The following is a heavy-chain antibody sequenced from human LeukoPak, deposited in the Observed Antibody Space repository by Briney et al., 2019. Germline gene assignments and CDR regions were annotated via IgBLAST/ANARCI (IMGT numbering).Heavy chain of an antibody. Sequence: SETLSLTCNVSGGSISSNSYYWGWIRQSPGKGLVWIGSIFYTGSTYYNPSLKSRVTISVDTSKNQFSLKLSSVTAADTAVYYCARGAIVVVPAAEPFDYWGQGTLVTVSS. CDR2: IFYTGST. CDR1: GGSISSNSYY. CDR3: ARGAIVVVPAAEPFDY. V-gene: IGHV4-39*07. D-gene: IGHD2-2*01. J-gene: IGHJ4*02.